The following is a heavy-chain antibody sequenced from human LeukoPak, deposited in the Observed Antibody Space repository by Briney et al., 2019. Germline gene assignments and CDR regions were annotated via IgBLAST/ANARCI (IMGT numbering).Heavy chain of an antibody. J-gene: IGHJ5*02. V-gene: IGHV3-33*01. CDR2: LWYDGSNK. D-gene: IGHD2-2*02. CDR1: GFTVSSYG. Sequence: GGSLRLSCAASGFTVSSYGMHWVRQAPGKGLEWVAVLWYDGSNKYYADSVKGRFTISRDNSKNTLYLQMNSLRAVDTAVYYCARESPYCSSTSCYKGFDPWGQGTLVTVSS. CDR3: ARESPYCSSTSCYKGFDP.